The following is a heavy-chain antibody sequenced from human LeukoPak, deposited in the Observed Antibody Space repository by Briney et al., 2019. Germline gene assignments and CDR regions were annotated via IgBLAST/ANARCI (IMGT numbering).Heavy chain of an antibody. CDR2: IKGDGSI. CDR1: GFTFSSYW. Sequence: GGSLRLSCAASGFTFSSYWMHWVRQAPGKGLVWVSRIKGDGSISYADSVRGRFTISRDNAKNTLYMQMNSLRAEDTAVYYCARARDGYNYLYFDYWGQGSLVTVSS. D-gene: IGHD5-24*01. J-gene: IGHJ4*02. CDR3: ARARDGYNYLYFDY. V-gene: IGHV3-74*01.